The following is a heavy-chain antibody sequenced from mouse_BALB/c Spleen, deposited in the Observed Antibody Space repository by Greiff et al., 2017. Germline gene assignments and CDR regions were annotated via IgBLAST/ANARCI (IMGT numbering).Heavy chain of an antibody. CDR1: GFNIKDTY. Sequence: QLQQSGAELVKPGASVKLSCTASGFNIKDTYMHWVKQRPEQGLEWIGRIDPANGNTKYDPKFQGKATITADTSSNTAYLQLSSLTSEDTAVYYCARWGGQLGSYYFDYWGQGTTLTVSS. CDR2: IDPANGNT. V-gene: IGHV14-3*02. D-gene: IGHD3-2*01. J-gene: IGHJ2*01. CDR3: ARWGGQLGSYYFDY.